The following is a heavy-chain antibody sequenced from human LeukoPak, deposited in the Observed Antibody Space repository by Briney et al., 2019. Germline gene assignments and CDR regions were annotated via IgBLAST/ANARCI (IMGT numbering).Heavy chain of an antibody. J-gene: IGHJ6*02. CDR3: ARDVDTAMVTYYYYGMDV. Sequence: GGSLRLSCAASGFTFSNYNMNWVRQAPGKGLEWISYISSSSNTIYNADSVKGRFTISRDNAKNSLYLQMNSLRAEDTAVYYCARDVDTAMVTYYYYGMDVWGQGTTVTVSS. D-gene: IGHD5-18*01. V-gene: IGHV3-48*01. CDR1: GFTFSNYN. CDR2: ISSSSNTI.